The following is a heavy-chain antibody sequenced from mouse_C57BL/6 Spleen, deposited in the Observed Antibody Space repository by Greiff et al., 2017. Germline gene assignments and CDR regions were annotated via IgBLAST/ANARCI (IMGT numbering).Heavy chain of an antibody. J-gene: IGHJ3*01. CDR3: TRGYDYDGGFAY. CDR1: GYTFTDYE. V-gene: IGHV1-15*01. Sequence: QVQLQQSGAELVRPGASVTLSCKASGYTFTDYEMHWVKQTPVHGLEWIGAIDPETGGTASNQKFKGKAILTADKSSSTAYMELRSLTSEDSAVYYCTRGYDYDGGFAYWGQGTLVTVSA. CDR2: IDPETGGT. D-gene: IGHD2-4*01.